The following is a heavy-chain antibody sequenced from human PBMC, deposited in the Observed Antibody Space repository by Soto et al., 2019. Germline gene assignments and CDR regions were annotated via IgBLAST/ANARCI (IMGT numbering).Heavy chain of an antibody. CDR3: ARGWRNSSSAAVDY. J-gene: IGHJ4*02. V-gene: IGHV4-34*01. D-gene: IGHD6-6*01. CDR1: GGSFSGYY. Sequence: SGTLSLTCAVYGGSFSGYYWSWIRQPPGKGLEWIGEINHSGSTNYNPSLKSRVTISVDTSKNQFSLKLSSVTAADTAVYYCARGWRNSSSAAVDYWGQGTLVTVSS. CDR2: INHSGST.